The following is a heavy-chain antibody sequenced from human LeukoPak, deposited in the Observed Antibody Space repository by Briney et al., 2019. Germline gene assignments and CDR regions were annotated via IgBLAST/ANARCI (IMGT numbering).Heavy chain of an antibody. CDR1: GGSISSSRYY. D-gene: IGHD2-8*01. Sequence: SETLSLTCTVSGGSISSSRYYWGWIRQSPGKAMEWVGSVYYSGSTYYNPSLTRRLTMSVDTSKNQFSLKLTSLTAADTAVYYCARGTSFGLMNSDNWGQGTLVIVSS. CDR2: VYYSGST. J-gene: IGHJ4*02. CDR3: ARGTSFGLMNSDN. V-gene: IGHV4-39*07.